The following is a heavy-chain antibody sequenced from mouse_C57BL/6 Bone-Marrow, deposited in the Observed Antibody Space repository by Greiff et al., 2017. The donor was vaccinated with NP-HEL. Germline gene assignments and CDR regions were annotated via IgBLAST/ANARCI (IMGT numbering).Heavy chain of an antibody. CDR1: GFNIKDDY. Sequence: VQLQQSGAELVRPGASVKLSCTASGFNIKDDYMHWVKQRPEQGLEWIGWLDPENGDTEYASKFQGKATITADTSSNQAYLQLSSLTSEDTAVYYCNPPGDYDAWFAYWGQGTLVTVSA. D-gene: IGHD2-4*01. CDR2: LDPENGDT. V-gene: IGHV14-4*01. CDR3: NPPGDYDAWFAY. J-gene: IGHJ3*01.